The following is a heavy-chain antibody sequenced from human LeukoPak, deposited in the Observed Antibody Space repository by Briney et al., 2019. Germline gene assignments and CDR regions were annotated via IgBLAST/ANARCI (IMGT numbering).Heavy chain of an antibody. V-gene: IGHV1-69*05. CDR3: ARVVGATGAFDI. D-gene: IGHD1-26*01. CDR2: IIPVFGTT. Sequence: ASVKVSCKASGGTFSSYGISWVRQAPGQGLEWMGGIIPVFGTTNYAQKFQGRVTITTDESTSTAYMELSSLRSEDTAVYYCARVVGATGAFDIWGQGTMVTVSS. CDR1: GGTFSSYG. J-gene: IGHJ3*02.